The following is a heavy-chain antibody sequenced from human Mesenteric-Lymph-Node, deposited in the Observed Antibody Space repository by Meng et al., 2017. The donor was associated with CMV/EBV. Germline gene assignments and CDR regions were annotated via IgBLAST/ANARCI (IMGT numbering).Heavy chain of an antibody. D-gene: IGHD1-14*01. CDR3: ARGSAVYYYYYYGMDV. Sequence: SETLSLTCAVSGGSFSGYYWSWIRQPPGKGLEWIGEINHSGSTNYNPSLKSRVTISVDTSKNQFSLKLSSVTAADTAVYYCARGSAVYYYYYYGMDVWGQGTTVTVSS. V-gene: IGHV4-34*01. CDR2: INHSGST. CDR1: GGSFSGYY. J-gene: IGHJ6*02.